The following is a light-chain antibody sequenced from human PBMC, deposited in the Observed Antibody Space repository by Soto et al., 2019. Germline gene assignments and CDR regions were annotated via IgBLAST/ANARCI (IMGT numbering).Light chain of an antibody. CDR3: GTWDSSLSSWV. J-gene: IGLJ3*02. CDR2: ENN. V-gene: IGLV1-51*02. CDR1: SSNIRNNY. Sequence: QSVLPQPPSVSAAPGQTVTISCSGSSSNIRNNYVSWYQQLPGTAPKLLIYENNKRPSGIPDRFSGSKSGTSATLGITGLQTGDEADYYCGTWDSSLSSWVFGGGTKLTVL.